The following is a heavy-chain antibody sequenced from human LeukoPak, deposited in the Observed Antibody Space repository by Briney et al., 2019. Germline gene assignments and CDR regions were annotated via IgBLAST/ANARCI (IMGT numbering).Heavy chain of an antibody. J-gene: IGHJ4*02. Sequence: PGGSLRLSCAASGFTFNNYAMTWVRQAPGKGLEWVSAISGSGGSTYYADSVKGQFTISRDNSMNTLYLQMNSLRAEDTAVYYCAKDVYYDSSGLDFFDYWGQGTLVTVSS. CDR2: ISGSGGST. CDR3: AKDVYYDSSGLDFFDY. V-gene: IGHV3-23*01. CDR1: GFTFNNYA. D-gene: IGHD3-22*01.